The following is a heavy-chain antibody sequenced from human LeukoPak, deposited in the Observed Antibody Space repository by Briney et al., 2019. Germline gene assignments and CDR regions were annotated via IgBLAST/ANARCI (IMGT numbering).Heavy chain of an antibody. V-gene: IGHV4-59*08. CDR1: GGSISSYY. J-gene: IGHJ4*02. CDR3: ARHADGYNVDN. CDR2: IYYSGST. Sequence: SETLSLTCTVSGGSISSYYWSWIRQPPGKGLEWIGYIYYSGSTNYNPSLKSRVTISVDTSKNQFSLKLSSVTAADTAVYYCARHADGYNVDNWGQGTLVTVSS. D-gene: IGHD5-24*01.